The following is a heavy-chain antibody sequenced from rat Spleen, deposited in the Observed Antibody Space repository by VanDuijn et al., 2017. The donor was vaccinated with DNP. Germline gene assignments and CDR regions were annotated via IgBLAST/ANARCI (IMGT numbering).Heavy chain of an antibody. V-gene: IGHV5-7*01. J-gene: IGHJ2*01. CDR2: ISYDGSGT. CDR3: TTDNYSAPFDY. CDR1: GFIFSDYN. D-gene: IGHD1-8*01. Sequence: EVQLVASGGGFVQPGRSLKLSCVGSGFIFSDYNMAWVRQAPRKGLEWVATISYDGSGTYYRESVKGRFTISRDNAKSTLFLQMDSLRSEDTATYYCTTDNYSAPFDYWGQGVMVTVSS.